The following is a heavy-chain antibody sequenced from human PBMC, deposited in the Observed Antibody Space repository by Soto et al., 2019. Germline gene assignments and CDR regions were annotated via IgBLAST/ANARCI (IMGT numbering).Heavy chain of an antibody. D-gene: IGHD5-12*01. CDR2: INAGNGNT. Sequence: GASVKVSCKASGYTFTSYAMHWVRQAPGQRLEWMGWINAGNGNTKYSQKFQGRVTITRDTSASTAYMELSSLRSEDTAVYYCARGWLRFGWVFDYWGQATLVTVSS. V-gene: IGHV1-3*01. J-gene: IGHJ4*02. CDR3: ARGWLRFGWVFDY. CDR1: GYTFTSYA.